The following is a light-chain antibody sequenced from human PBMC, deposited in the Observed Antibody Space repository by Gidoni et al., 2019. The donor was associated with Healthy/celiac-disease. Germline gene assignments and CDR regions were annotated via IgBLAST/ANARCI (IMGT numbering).Light chain of an antibody. J-gene: IGKJ3*01. CDR2: AAS. V-gene: IGKV1-39*01. CDR3: QQSYSTPPT. CDR1: QSISSY. Sequence: DIQLTQSPSSLSASVGDRVTITCRASQSISSYLNWYQQKPGKAPKLLIYAASSLQSGVPSRFSGSGSGTDFTLTIISLQPEDFATYYCQQSYSTPPTFXPXTKVDIK.